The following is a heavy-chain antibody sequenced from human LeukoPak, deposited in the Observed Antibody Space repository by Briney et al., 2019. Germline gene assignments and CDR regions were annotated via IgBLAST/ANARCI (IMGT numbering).Heavy chain of an antibody. V-gene: IGHV3-23*01. D-gene: IGHD3-16*01. J-gene: IGHJ4*02. CDR1: GFTFNTYA. CDR2: ISGTGGGT. CDR3: AKDIRNAGWSYGYVSDY. Sequence: PGGSLRLSCAASGFTFNTYAMSWVRQAPGKGLEWVSSISGTGGGTYYADSVKGRFTISRDNSHKTLYLQMNSLRAEDTAVYYCAKDIRNAGWSYGYVSDYWGQGILVTVSS.